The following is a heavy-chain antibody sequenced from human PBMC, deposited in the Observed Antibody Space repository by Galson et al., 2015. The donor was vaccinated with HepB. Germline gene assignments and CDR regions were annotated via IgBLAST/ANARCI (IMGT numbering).Heavy chain of an antibody. J-gene: IGHJ3*02. CDR2: IKSKTDGGTT. D-gene: IGHD3-3*01. CDR1: GFTFSNAW. V-gene: IGHV3-15*01. Sequence: SLRLSCAASGFTFSNAWMSWVRQAPGKGLEWVGRIKSKTDGGTTDYAAPVKGRFTISRDDSKNTLYLQMNSLKTEDTAVYYCTTESARIAIFGVAVGGTAFEIWGQGTMGAVAS. CDR3: TTESARIAIFGVAVGGTAFEI.